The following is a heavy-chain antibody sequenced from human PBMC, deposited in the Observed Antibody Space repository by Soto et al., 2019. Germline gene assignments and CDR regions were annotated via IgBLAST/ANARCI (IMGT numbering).Heavy chain of an antibody. CDR2: ISYDGSNK. CDR3: ARLRGYTFDY. Sequence: PGGSLRLSCAASGFTFSSYAMHWVRQAPGKGLEWVAVISYDGSNKYYADSVKGRFTISRDNSKNTLYLQMNSLRAEDTAVYYCARLRGYTFDYWGQGTLVTVSS. D-gene: IGHD5-18*01. V-gene: IGHV3-30-3*01. J-gene: IGHJ4*02. CDR1: GFTFSSYA.